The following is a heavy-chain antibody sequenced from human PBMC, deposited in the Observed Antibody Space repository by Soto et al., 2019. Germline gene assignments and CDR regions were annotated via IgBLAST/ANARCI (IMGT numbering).Heavy chain of an antibody. D-gene: IGHD3-10*01. J-gene: IGHJ1*01. CDR2: MYYSGST. V-gene: IGHV4-30-2*05. Sequence: SETLSLTCAVSGGSISSGGYSWSWIRQPPGKGLEWIGYMYYSGSTYYNPSLKSRVTISVDTSKNQFSLKLRSVTAADTAVYYCAIGITMVRGVIIQYLQHWGQGTLVTVSS. CDR3: AIGITMVRGVIIQYLQH. CDR1: GGSISSGGYS.